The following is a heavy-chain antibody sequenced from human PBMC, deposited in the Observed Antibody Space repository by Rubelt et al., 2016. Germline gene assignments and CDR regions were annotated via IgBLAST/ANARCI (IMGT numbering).Heavy chain of an antibody. CDR1: RASINYFF. Sequence: QVHLQESGPGLVKPSETLSLTCIVSRASINYFFWTWIRQPAGKGLEWIGRIHTSGSTNYNPSFKSRVTMSVDTSTSQFYLKWSSVTAAEPAWYYCAPAPRGKADFDFWARGTMVPVS. CDR3: APAPRGKADFDF. CDR2: IHTSGST. J-gene: IGHJ2*01. V-gene: IGHV4-4*07. D-gene: IGHD2-2*01.